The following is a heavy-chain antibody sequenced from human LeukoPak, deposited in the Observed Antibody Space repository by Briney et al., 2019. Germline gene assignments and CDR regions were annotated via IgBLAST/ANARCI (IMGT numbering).Heavy chain of an antibody. CDR2: ISSSSSYI. CDR3: ARDKVVAYYYYMDV. J-gene: IGHJ6*03. CDR1: GFTFSSYS. V-gene: IGHV3-21*01. Sequence: GSLRLSCAASGFTFSSYSMNWVRQAPGKGLEWVSSISSSSSYIYYADSVKGRFTISRDNAKNSLFLQMNSLRAEDTAVYYCARDKVVAYYYYMDVWDKGTTVTVSS. D-gene: IGHD2-2*01.